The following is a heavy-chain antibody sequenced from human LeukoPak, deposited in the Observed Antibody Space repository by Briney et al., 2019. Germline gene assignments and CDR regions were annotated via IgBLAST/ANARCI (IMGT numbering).Heavy chain of an antibody. J-gene: IGHJ6*03. D-gene: IGHD2-15*01. CDR3: ARVQAAEGVYYYMDV. V-gene: IGHV1-69*05. CDR1: GGTFSSYA. CDR2: IIPIFGTA. Sequence: ASVKVSCKASGGTFSSYAISWVRQAPGQGLEWMGGIIPIFGTANYAQKFQGRVTITTDESTSTVYMELSSLRSEDTAVYYCARVQAAEGVYYYMDVWGKGTTVTVSS.